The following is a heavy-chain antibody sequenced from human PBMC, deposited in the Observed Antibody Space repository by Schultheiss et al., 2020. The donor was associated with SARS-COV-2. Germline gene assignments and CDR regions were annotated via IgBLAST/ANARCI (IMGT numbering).Heavy chain of an antibody. CDR2: ISYDGSNK. Sequence: GGSLRLSCAASGFTFSSYAMHWVRQAPGKGLEWVAVISYDGSNKYYADSVKGRFTISRDNSKNTLYVQISSLRAEDTAVYYCARGGQNDSSGYYYVGWFDPWGQGTLVTVSS. D-gene: IGHD3-22*01. V-gene: IGHV3-30*04. CDR3: ARGGQNDSSGYYYVGWFDP. J-gene: IGHJ5*02. CDR1: GFTFSSYA.